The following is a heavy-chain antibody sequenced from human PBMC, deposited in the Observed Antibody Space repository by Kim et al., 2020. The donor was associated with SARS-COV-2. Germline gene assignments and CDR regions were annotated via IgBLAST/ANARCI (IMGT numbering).Heavy chain of an antibody. CDR1: GFTFSSYA. Sequence: GGSLRLSCAASGFTFSSYAMHWVRQAPGKGLEWVAVISYDGSNKYYADSVKGRFTISRDNSKNTLYLQMNSLRAEDTAVYYCARDALHRYSSSWYEWYF. J-gene: IGHJ2*01. V-gene: IGHV3-30-3*01. D-gene: IGHD6-13*01. CDR3: ARDALHRYSSSWYEWYF. CDR2: ISYDGSNK.